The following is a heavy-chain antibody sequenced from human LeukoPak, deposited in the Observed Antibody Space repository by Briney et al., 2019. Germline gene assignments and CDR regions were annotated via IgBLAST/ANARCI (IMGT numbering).Heavy chain of an antibody. Sequence: GGSLRLSCAASGFTFSSYEMNWVRQAPGKGLEWVATISSSGPHMYYADSLKGRFTISRDNAKNSIYLQMNSLRAEDTAVYYCTRDGSGWSRDYWGQGTLVTVSS. D-gene: IGHD6-19*01. CDR3: TRDGSGWSRDY. J-gene: IGHJ4*02. CDR1: GFTFSSYE. V-gene: IGHV3-21*01. CDR2: ISSSGPHM.